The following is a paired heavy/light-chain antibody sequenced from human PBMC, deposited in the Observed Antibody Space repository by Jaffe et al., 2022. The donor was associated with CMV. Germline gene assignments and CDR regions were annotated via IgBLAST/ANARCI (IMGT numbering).Heavy chain of an antibody. V-gene: IGHV1-69*01. Sequence: QLQLVQSATEVEKPGSSVKVSCKASGGTFSSYSIIWVRQAPGQGLEWMGGTVPIFEATNYAQKFQDRVTITADRSSNTAYLEVRSLKYEDTAVYYCARVGDGMDVWGQGTTVKVSS. J-gene: IGHJ6*02. CDR2: TVPIFEAT. D-gene: IGHD3-16*01. CDR3: ARVGDGMDV. CDR1: GGTFSSYS.
Light chain of an antibody. V-gene: IGKV3-11*01. Sequence: EIVLTQSPATLSLSPGERATLSCRATQSVTGYVAWFQQKPGQAPRLLIYDTSNRATGIPARFSGGGSGTDFTLIISSLEPEDFAFYYCQHRSNWPPRVTFGGGTKVEI. CDR1: QSVTGY. J-gene: IGKJ4*01. CDR3: QHRSNWPPRVT. CDR2: DTS.